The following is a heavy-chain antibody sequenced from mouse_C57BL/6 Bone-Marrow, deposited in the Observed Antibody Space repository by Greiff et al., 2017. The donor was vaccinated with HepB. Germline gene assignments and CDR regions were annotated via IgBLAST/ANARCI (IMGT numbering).Heavy chain of an antibody. V-gene: IGHV1-55*01. D-gene: IGHD1-1*01. CDR2: IYPGSGST. CDR1: GYTFTSYW. CDR3: AREGYYGSSPGFDY. Sequence: VQLQQSGAELVKPGASVKMSCKASGYTFTSYWITWVKQRPGQGLEWIGDIYPGSGSTNYNEKFKSKATLTVDTSSSTAYMQISSLTSEDSAVYYGAREGYYGSSPGFDYWGQGTTLTVSS. J-gene: IGHJ2*01.